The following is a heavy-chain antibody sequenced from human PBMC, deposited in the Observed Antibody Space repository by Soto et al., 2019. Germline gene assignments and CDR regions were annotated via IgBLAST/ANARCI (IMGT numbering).Heavy chain of an antibody. CDR2: ISYDGSNK. CDR1: GFTFSSYA. Sequence: PGGSLRLSCAASGFTFSSYAMHWVRQAPGKGLEWVAVISYDGSNKYYADSVKGRFTISRDNSKNTLYLQMNSLRAEDTAVYYCARALSDIVVVVAATDSWPLDYWGQGT. D-gene: IGHD2-15*01. V-gene: IGHV3-30-3*01. CDR3: ARALSDIVVVVAATDSWPLDY. J-gene: IGHJ4*02.